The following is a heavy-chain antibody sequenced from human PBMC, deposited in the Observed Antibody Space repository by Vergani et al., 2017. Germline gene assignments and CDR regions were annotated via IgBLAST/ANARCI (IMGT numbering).Heavy chain of an antibody. CDR1: GYSFTKYW. V-gene: IGHV5-51*01. CDR2: IYPGDSDT. CDR3: ARQEYGSGSYLSLGWFDP. Sequence: EVQLVQSGAEVKKPGESLKISCKGSGYSFTKYWIGWVRQMPGKGLEWMGIIYPGDSDTRYSPSFQGQVTISADKSISTAYLQWSSLKASDTAMYYCARQEYGSGSYLSLGWFDPWGQGTLVTVFS. D-gene: IGHD3-10*01. J-gene: IGHJ5*02.